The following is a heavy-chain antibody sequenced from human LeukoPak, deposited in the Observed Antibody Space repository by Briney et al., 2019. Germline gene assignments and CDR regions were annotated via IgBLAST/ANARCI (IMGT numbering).Heavy chain of an antibody. D-gene: IGHD7-27*01. J-gene: IGHJ4*02. CDR2: IWSDGSNK. Sequence: GGSLRLSCAASGFTFNSYGMHWVRQAPGKGLDWVAYIWSDGSNKYYTDSVKGRFTISRDNSKNTLYLKMNSLRPEDTAVYYCARGDWGMNYFDYWGQGALVTVSS. CDR3: ARGDWGMNYFDY. V-gene: IGHV3-30*02. CDR1: GFTFNSYG.